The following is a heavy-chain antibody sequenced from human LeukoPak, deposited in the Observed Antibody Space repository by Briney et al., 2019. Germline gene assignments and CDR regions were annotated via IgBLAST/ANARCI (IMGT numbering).Heavy chain of an antibody. CDR1: GFTFSSYA. D-gene: IGHD1-1*01. CDR3: AKDPLLERGWYSDY. J-gene: IGHJ4*02. Sequence: GGSLRLSCAASGFTFSSYAMSWVRQAPGKGLEWVSAISGSGGSTYYADSVKGRFTISRGNSKNTLYLQMNSLRAEDTAVYYCAKDPLLERGWYSDYWGQGTLVTVSS. V-gene: IGHV3-23*01. CDR2: ISGSGGST.